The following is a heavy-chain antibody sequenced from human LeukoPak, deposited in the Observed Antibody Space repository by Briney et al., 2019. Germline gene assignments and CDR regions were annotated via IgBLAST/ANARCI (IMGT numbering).Heavy chain of an antibody. CDR2: MNPNSGNT. CDR1: GYTFTSYD. V-gene: IGHV1-8*02. J-gene: IGHJ4*02. CDR3: ATFAGEHQAPFDY. D-gene: IGHD1-26*01. Sequence: GASVKVSCKASGYTFTSYDINWVRQATGQGLEWMGWMNPNSGNTGYAQKLQGRVTMTRDTSISTAYMELSRLRSDDTAVYYCATFAGEHQAPFDYWGQGTLVTVSS.